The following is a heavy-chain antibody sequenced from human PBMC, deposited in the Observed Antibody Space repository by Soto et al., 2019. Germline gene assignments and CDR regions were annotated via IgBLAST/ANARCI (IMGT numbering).Heavy chain of an antibody. D-gene: IGHD1-1*01. V-gene: IGHV3-23*01. CDR2: ISGSGGST. J-gene: IGHJ6*04. CDR3: AKSLWVKGTPGWYYYYGMDV. CDR1: GFTFSSYA. Sequence: GGSLRLSCAASGFTFSSYAMSWVRQAPGKGLEWVSAISGSGGSTYYADSVKGRFTISRDNPKNTLYLQMNSLRAEDTAVYYCAKSLWVKGTPGWYYYYGMDVWGKGTTVTVSS.